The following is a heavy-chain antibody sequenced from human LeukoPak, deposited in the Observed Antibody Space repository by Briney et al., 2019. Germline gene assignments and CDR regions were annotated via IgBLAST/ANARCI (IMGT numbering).Heavy chain of an antibody. CDR1: GGSFSGYC. J-gene: IGHJ4*01. V-gene: IGHV4-34*01. Sequence: SETLSLTCSVYGGSFSGYCWSWIRQPPGKGLEWIGEINHSGSTNYNPSLKIRVTISLDRSKDQFSLKLTSVTAADTAVYYCTRGKPETVFDSWGRGTLVTVSS. CDR2: INHSGST. CDR3: TRGKPETVFDS.